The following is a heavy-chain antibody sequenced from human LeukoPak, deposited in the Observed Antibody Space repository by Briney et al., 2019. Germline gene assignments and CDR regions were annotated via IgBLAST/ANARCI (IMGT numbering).Heavy chain of an antibody. D-gene: IGHD3-16*01. Sequence: SETLSLTCTVSGGSLSSYYWSWIRQPPGKGLEWIGYNRGSTNYSPSLRSRVTISVDTSKNQFSLKLSSVTAADTAVYYCARETSQKGAHYMDVWGKGTTITISS. V-gene: IGHV4-59*01. CDR2: NRGST. CDR3: ARETSQKGAHYMDV. J-gene: IGHJ6*03. CDR1: GGSLSSYY.